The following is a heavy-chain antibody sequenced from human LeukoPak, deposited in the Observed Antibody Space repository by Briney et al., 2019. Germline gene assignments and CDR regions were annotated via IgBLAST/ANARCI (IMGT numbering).Heavy chain of an antibody. CDR3: ARGHAFGYDFWSGSYYFDY. D-gene: IGHD3-3*01. Sequence: TPSETLSLTCAVYGGSFSGYYWSWIRQPPGKGLEWIGEINHSGSTNYNPSLKSRVTISVDTSKNQFSLKLSSVTAADTAVYYCARGHAFGYDFWSGSYYFDYWGQGTLVTVSS. V-gene: IGHV4-34*01. CDR2: INHSGST. CDR1: GGSFSGYY. J-gene: IGHJ4*02.